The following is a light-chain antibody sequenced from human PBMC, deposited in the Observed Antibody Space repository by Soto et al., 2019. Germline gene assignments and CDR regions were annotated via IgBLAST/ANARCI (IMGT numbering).Light chain of an antibody. CDR3: QQYNNWPPWT. CDR2: GAS. Sequence: EIVMTQSPVTLSVSPAERATLSCRASQSVDSNLAWYQQKPGQAPRLLIYGASTRATGIPARFSGSGSGTEFTLTISSLQSEDFAVYYCQQYNNWPPWTFGQGTTVEIK. CDR1: QSVDSN. V-gene: IGKV3-15*01. J-gene: IGKJ1*01.